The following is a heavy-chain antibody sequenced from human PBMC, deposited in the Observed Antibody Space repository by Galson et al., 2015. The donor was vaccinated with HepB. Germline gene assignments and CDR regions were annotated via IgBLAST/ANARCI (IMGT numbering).Heavy chain of an antibody. CDR2: ISGNGGDT. J-gene: IGHJ6*02. D-gene: IGHD2-2*02. Sequence: SLRLSCAASGFSFSSYAMTWVRQAPGKGLEWVSSISGNGGDTKYGDSVTGRFTIFRDKAKSTLYLQMNSLRAEDTAVYYCAKGDVWGPAAINYGLHVWGQGTTVTVSS. V-gene: IGHV3-23*01. CDR1: GFSFSSYA. CDR3: AKGDVWGPAAINYGLHV.